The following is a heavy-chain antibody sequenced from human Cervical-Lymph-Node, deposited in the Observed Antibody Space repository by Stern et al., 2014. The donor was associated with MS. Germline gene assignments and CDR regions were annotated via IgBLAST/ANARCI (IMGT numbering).Heavy chain of an antibody. CDR3: AREHHGGNFAA. V-gene: IGHV1-69*01. CDR1: GFTFSTNG. Sequence: MQLVESGAEVKKPGSSVKVSCKASGFTFSTNGISWVRQGPGQGLEWMVSTVPIIEKSNYAQRFRGRATIAADESTSAAYMELTSLRSEDTDVYYCAREHHGGNFAAWGQGTLVTVSS. CDR2: TVPIIEKS. J-gene: IGHJ5*02. D-gene: IGHD4-23*01.